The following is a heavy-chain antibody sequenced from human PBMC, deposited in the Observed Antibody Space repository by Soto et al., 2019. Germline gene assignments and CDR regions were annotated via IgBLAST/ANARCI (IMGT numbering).Heavy chain of an antibody. V-gene: IGHV3-23*01. CDR2: LSGNGADT. CDR1: GFTFSNYA. J-gene: IGHJ4*02. D-gene: IGHD3-10*01. Sequence: EVQLFESGGGLVQPGGSLRLSCAASGFTFSNYAMTWVRQAPGKGLDWVSTLSGNGADTYYADSVKGRSTISRDNSKNTLFLQMNSLTAEDTAVYYCTKKDGSGSYVDYWGQGTLVTVSS. CDR3: TKKDGSGSYVDY.